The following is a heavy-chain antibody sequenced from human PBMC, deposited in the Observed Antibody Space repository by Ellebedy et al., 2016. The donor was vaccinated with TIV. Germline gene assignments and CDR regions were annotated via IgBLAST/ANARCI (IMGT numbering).Heavy chain of an antibody. CDR1: GYTFTSYG. Sequence: ASVKVSCXASGYTFTSYGISWVRQAPGQGLEWMGWISAYNGNTNYAQKFQGWVTMTRDTSISTAYMELSRLRSDDTAVYYCARARVVVVPADYYGMDVWGQGTTVTVSS. CDR3: ARARVVVVPADYYGMDV. D-gene: IGHD2-2*01. J-gene: IGHJ6*02. V-gene: IGHV1-18*01. CDR2: ISAYNGNT.